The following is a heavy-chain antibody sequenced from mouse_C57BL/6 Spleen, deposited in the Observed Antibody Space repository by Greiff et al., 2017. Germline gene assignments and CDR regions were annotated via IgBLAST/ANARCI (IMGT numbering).Heavy chain of an antibody. D-gene: IGHD1-1*01. CDR1: GYTFTTYP. V-gene: IGHV1-47*01. Sequence: QVQLQQSGAELVKPGASVKMSCKASGYTFTTYPIEWMKQNHGKSLEWIGNFHPYNDDTKYNEKFQGKATLTVEKSSSTVYLELSRLTSDDSAVYYCARWIYYYGSRWYYFDYWGQGTTLTVSS. J-gene: IGHJ2*01. CDR3: ARWIYYYGSRWYYFDY. CDR2: FHPYNDDT.